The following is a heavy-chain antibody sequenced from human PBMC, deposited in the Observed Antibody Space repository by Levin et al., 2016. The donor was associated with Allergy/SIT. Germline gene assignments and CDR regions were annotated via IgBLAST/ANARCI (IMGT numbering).Heavy chain of an antibody. CDR3: ARDLYCIGSTYQDY. CDR1: GYTFTSHY. D-gene: IGHD2-15*01. Sequence: ASVKVSCKASGYTFTSHYMHWVRQAPGQGLEWMAIINTRGGTASYAPRFHGRVTIIRDTSTSTVYLELNNLKSEDTAVYYCARDLYCIGSTYQDYWGQGTLVTVSS. V-gene: IGHV1-46*01. J-gene: IGHJ4*02. CDR2: INTRGGTA.